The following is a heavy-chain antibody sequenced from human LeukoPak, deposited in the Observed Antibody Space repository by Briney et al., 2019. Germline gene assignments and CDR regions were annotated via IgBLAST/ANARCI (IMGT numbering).Heavy chain of an antibody. CDR3: AREIFGSGSYPDF. V-gene: IGHV3-48*03. CDR2: ISSSGSSI. CDR1: GFTFSSYE. J-gene: IGHJ4*02. Sequence: GGSLRLSCAASGFTFSSYEMNWVRQAPGKGLEWISYISSSGSSIYYADSVKGRFTISRDNARNSLYLQMNSLRAEDTAVYYCAREIFGSGSYPDFWGQGTLVTVSS. D-gene: IGHD3-10*01.